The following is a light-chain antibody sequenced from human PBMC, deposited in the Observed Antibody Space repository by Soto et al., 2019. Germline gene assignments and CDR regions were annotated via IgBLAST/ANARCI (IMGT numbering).Light chain of an antibody. CDR3: SSYTSSSTHV. J-gene: IGLJ1*01. CDR1: SSDVGSYNR. V-gene: IGLV2-18*02. CDR2: DVS. Sequence: QSALNHPPSVSGSPGHALTISCTRTSSDVGSYNRVSWYQQPPGTAPKVMIYDVSNRPSGVPDRFSGSKSGNTASLTISGLQAEDESDYYCSSYTSSSTHVFGTGTKVTVL.